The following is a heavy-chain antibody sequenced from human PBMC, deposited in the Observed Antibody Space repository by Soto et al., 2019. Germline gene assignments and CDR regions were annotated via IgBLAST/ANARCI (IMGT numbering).Heavy chain of an antibody. Sequence: GGSLRLSCAASGFTFSSYAMSWVRQAPGKGLEWVSAISGSGGSTYYADSVKGRFTISRDNSKNTLYLQMNSLRAEDTAVYYCAKEIVVVVAATPNYWGQGTLVTSPQ. CDR3: AKEIVVVVAATPNY. CDR2: ISGSGGST. V-gene: IGHV3-23*01. CDR1: GFTFSSYA. D-gene: IGHD2-15*01. J-gene: IGHJ4*02.